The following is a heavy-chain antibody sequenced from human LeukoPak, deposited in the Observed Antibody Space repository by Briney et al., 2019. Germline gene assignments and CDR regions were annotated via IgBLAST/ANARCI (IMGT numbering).Heavy chain of an antibody. CDR3: AKEQVVSLPWVSYFDY. CDR2: ISGGGDIT. CDR1: GFTFSTYA. D-gene: IGHD1-26*01. V-gene: IGHV3-23*01. J-gene: IGHJ4*02. Sequence: PGGSLRLSCAASGFTFSTYAMSWVRQTPGKGLEWVSVISGGGDITYYADSVKGRFTISRDNSENTVYLQMNSLRAEDTAVYYCAKEQVVSLPWVSYFDYWGQGTLVTVSS.